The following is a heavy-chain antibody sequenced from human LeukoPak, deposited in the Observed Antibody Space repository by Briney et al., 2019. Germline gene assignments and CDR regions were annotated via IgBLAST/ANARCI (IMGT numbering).Heavy chain of an antibody. D-gene: IGHD2-21*01. CDR2: IRRKRNRYTT. CDR3: SREGGQGDQSAFDI. V-gene: IGHV3-72*01. Sequence: GGSLRLSCAASGFTFSDYYMSWIRQAPGKGLEWVGRIRRKRNRYTTEFAASVKGSFTISRDDSENSLYLHMNNLKTEDTAVYHFSREGGQGDQSAFDIWGQGTMVTVSS. J-gene: IGHJ3*02. CDR1: GFTFSDYY.